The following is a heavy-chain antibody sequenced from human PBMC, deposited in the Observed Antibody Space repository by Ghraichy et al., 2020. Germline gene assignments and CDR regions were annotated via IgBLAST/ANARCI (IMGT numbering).Heavy chain of an antibody. CDR2: IYSGGST. D-gene: IGHD3-22*01. V-gene: IGHV3-53*01. CDR3: ARYHYYDSSGYYRFDY. J-gene: IGHJ4*02. Sequence: GGSLRLSCAASGFTVSSNYMSWVRQAPGKGLEWVSVIYSGGSTYYADSVKGRFTISRDNSKNTLYLQMNSLRAEDTAVYYCARYHYYDSSGYYRFDYWGQGTLVTVSS. CDR1: GFTVSSNY.